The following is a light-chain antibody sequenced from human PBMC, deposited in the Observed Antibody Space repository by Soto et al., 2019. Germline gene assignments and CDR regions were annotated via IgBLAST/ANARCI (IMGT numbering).Light chain of an antibody. Sequence: DIVMTQSPDSLAVSLGERATFNCKSSQSVLYSSNNKNYLAWYQQRPGQPPKLLIYWASTRESGVPDRFSGSGSGTDFTLTISSLQAEDVAVYYCHQYYGTPWTFGQGTKVDIK. CDR3: HQYYGTPWT. V-gene: IGKV4-1*01. J-gene: IGKJ1*01. CDR1: QSVLYSSNNKNY. CDR2: WAS.